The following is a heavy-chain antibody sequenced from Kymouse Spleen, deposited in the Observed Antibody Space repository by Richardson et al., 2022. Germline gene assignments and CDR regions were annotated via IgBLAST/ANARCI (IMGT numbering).Heavy chain of an antibody. Sequence: QVQLVESGGGVVQPGRSLRLSCAASGFTFSSYGMHWVRQAPGKGLEWVAVIWYDGSNKYYADSVKGRFTISRDNSKNTLYLQMNSLRAEDTAVYYCARDRYFDWLSHYYYYYGMDVWGQGTTVTVSS. CDR1: GFTFSSYG. CDR3: ARDRYFDWLSHYYYYYGMDV. V-gene: IGHV3-33*01. CDR2: IWYDGSNK. J-gene: IGHJ6*02. D-gene: IGHD3-9*01.